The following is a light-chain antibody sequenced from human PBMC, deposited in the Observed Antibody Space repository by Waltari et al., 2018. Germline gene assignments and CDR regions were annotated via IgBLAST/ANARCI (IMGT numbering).Light chain of an antibody. CDR3: CSYAGSYTSL. CDR1: SSDVGGYNY. V-gene: IGLV2-11*01. CDR2: DVS. Sequence: QSALTQPRSVSGSPGQSVTISCTGTSSDVGGYNYVSWYQQHPGKAPKLMIYDVSKRPSAVPDRFSGSKSGNTASLTISGLQAEDEADYYCCSYAGSYTSLFGGGTKLTVL. J-gene: IGLJ2*01.